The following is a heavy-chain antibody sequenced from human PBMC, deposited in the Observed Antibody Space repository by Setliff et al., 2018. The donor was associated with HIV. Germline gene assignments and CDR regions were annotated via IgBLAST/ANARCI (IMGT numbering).Heavy chain of an antibody. D-gene: IGHD1-26*01. Sequence: PGGSLRLSCATSGFTFSNFWMTWVRQAPGKGLEWVANIKEDGSETFYVDSVKGRFTMSRDNAKNLVYLEMNSLKVEDTAVYYCARDATRGGDFDFWAREPWSPSPQ. J-gene: IGHJ4*02. V-gene: IGHV3-7*01. CDR2: IKEDGSET. CDR1: GFTFSNFW. CDR3: ARDATRGGDFDF.